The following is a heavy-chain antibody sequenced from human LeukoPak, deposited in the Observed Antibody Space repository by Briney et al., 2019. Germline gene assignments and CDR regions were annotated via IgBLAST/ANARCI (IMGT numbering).Heavy chain of an antibody. V-gene: IGHV3-21*01. CDR2: ISSSSSCI. Sequence: GGSLRLSCAASGFTFSSYSMNWVRQAPGKGLEWVSSISSSSSCIYYADSVKGRFTISRDNAKNSLYLQMNSLRAEDTAVYYCARDRVDTAMVIDYWGQGTLVSVSS. D-gene: IGHD5-18*01. J-gene: IGHJ4*02. CDR3: ARDRVDTAMVIDY. CDR1: GFTFSSYS.